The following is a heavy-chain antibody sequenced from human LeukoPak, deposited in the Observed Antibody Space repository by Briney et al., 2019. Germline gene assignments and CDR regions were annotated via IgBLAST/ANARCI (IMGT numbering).Heavy chain of an antibody. CDR1: GASLNSYY. Sequence: PSETLSLTCTVSGASLNSYYWSWIRQPAGKGLEWIGRIYSGGSTNYNPSLKSRVTLSVDTSKNQFSLRLSSLTVADTAVYYCAREGRYGDYEGYWGQGTLVTVSS. V-gene: IGHV4-4*07. J-gene: IGHJ4*02. CDR2: IYSGGST. CDR3: AREGRYGDYEGY. D-gene: IGHD4-17*01.